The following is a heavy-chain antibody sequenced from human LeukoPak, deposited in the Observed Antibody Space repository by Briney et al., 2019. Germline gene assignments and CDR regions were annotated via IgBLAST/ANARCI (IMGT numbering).Heavy chain of an antibody. CDR1: GYTFTGYY. Sequence: ASVKVSCKASGYTFTGYYMHWVRQAPGQGLDWMGWINTNTGNPTYAQGFTGRFVLSLDTSVSTAYLQISSLKAADTAVYYCARDLRPGYHDGFDIWGQGTMVTVSS. D-gene: IGHD5-18*01. V-gene: IGHV7-4-1*02. CDR2: INTNTGNP. J-gene: IGHJ3*02. CDR3: ARDLRPGYHDGFDI.